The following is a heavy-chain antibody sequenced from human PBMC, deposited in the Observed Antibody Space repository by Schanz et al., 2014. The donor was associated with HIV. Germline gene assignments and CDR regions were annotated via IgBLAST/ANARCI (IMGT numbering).Heavy chain of an antibody. V-gene: IGHV3-66*01. CDR1: GFTISSNY. Sequence: EVQLLESGGNLVQPGGSLRLSCAVSGFTISSNYMSWVRQAPGKGLEWVSVVYIGDSTFYANSVKGRFTISRDDSKNTLYLQMNSLRAEDTAVYYCARDNRGDYCLDYWGQGTLVTVSS. CDR3: ARDNRGDYCLDY. J-gene: IGHJ4*02. D-gene: IGHD4-17*01. CDR2: VYIGDST.